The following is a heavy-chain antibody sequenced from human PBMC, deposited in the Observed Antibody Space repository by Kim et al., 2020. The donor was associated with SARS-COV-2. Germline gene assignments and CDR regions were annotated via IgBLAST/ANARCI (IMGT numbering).Heavy chain of an antibody. CDR1: GYTFTGYY. Sequence: ASVKVSCKASGYTFTGYYMHWVRQAPGQGLEWMGRINPNSGGTNYAQKFQGRVTMTRDTSISTAYMELSRLRSDDTAVYYCARGWFGELFAFDYWGQGTLVTVSS. CDR2: INPNSGGT. J-gene: IGHJ4*02. V-gene: IGHV1-2*06. CDR3: ARGWFGELFAFDY. D-gene: IGHD3-10*01.